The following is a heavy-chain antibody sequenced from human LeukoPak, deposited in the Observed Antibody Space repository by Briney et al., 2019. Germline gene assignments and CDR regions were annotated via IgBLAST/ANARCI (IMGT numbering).Heavy chain of an antibody. CDR1: GGSISSSSYY. Sequence: SETLSLTCTVSGGSISSSSYYWGWIRQPPGKGLEWIGSIYYSGNTYYNPSLKSRVTISVDTSKNQFSLKLSSVTAADTAVYYCARMIAAAGHFDYWGQGTLVTVSS. CDR2: IYYSGNT. V-gene: IGHV4-39*01. J-gene: IGHJ4*02. D-gene: IGHD6-13*01. CDR3: ARMIAAAGHFDY.